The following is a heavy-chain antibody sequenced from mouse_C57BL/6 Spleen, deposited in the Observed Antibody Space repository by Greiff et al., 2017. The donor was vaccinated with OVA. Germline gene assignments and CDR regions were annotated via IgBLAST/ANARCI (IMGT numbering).Heavy chain of an antibody. Sequence: QVQLQQSGPGLVQPSQRLSITCTVSGFSLTSYGVHWVRQSPGKGLEWLGVLWSGGSTDYNAAFISRLSISKDNSKSQVFFKMNSLQADDTAIYYCASYDLDYWGQGTTLTVSS. CDR3: ASYDLDY. V-gene: IGHV2-2*01. D-gene: IGHD2-12*01. CDR2: LWSGGST. J-gene: IGHJ2*01. CDR1: GFSLTSYG.